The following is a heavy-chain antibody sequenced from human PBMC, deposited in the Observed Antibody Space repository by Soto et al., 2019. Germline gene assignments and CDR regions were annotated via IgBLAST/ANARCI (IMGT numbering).Heavy chain of an antibody. Sequence: QVQLVESGGGVVQPGRSLRLSCAASGFTFSNFGMHWVRQAPGKGLEWVALIWSDGNNKYYADSVKGRFTISRDNSKNTLYLQMNSLRPVDTAVYYCAKARHLAAAGLDYWGQGTLVTVSS. CDR1: GFTFSNFG. CDR2: IWSDGNNK. CDR3: AKARHLAAAGLDY. J-gene: IGHJ4*02. D-gene: IGHD6-13*01. V-gene: IGHV3-33*06.